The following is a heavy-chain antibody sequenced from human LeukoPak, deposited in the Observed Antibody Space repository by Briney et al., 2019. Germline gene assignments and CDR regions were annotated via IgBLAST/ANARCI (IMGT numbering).Heavy chain of an antibody. V-gene: IGHV3-48*03. CDR2: ISSSGSTI. Sequence: PGGSLRLSCTASGFTFSSYEMNWVRQAPGKGLEWVSYISSSGSTIYYADSVKGRFTISRDNAKNSLYLQMNSLRAEYTAVYYCASGLSMIPYYWGQGTLVTVSS. CDR1: GFTFSSYE. D-gene: IGHD3-22*01. J-gene: IGHJ4*02. CDR3: ASGLSMIPYY.